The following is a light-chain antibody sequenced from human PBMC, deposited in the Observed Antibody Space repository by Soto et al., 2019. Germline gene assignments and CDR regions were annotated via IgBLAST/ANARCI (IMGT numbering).Light chain of an antibody. Sequence: QSALTQPASVSGSPGQSITISCTGTSSDVGGYNYVSWYQQHPGKAPKLMIYEVSYRPSGVSNRFSGSKSGNTASLTSSGLQAEDEADYYCSSYTSSSIDYVFGTGTKVTVL. CDR1: SSDVGGYNY. CDR3: SSYTSSSIDYV. V-gene: IGLV2-14*01. CDR2: EVS. J-gene: IGLJ1*01.